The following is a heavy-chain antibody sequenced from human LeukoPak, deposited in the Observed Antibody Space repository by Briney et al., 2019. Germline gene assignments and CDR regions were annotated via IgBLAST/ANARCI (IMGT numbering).Heavy chain of an antibody. CDR2: IYHSGKS. Sequence: SETLSLTCSVSGQSISSGHYWGWIRQPPGQGLEWVASIYHSGKSNYNPSLKSRVTISVDTSKNQFSLKLSSVTAADTAVYFCARTNAFDYWGQGALVTVSS. CDR1: GQSISSGHY. CDR3: ARTNAFDY. V-gene: IGHV4-38-2*02. J-gene: IGHJ4*02.